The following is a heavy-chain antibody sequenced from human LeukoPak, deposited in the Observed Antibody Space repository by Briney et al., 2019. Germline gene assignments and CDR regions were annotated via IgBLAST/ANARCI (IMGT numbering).Heavy chain of an antibody. CDR1: GVTVSSNY. CDR2: IYPGGTT. V-gene: IGHV3-53*01. Sequence: PGGSLRLSCAVSGVTVSSNYMIWVRQAPGKGLEWLSIIYPGGTTHYAESVKGRVSISRDDSKNTLYFQMDNLRVDDTALYWCARGSMFGAPDFWGQGTRVTVSS. J-gene: IGHJ4*02. D-gene: IGHD3-16*01. CDR3: ARGSMFGAPDF.